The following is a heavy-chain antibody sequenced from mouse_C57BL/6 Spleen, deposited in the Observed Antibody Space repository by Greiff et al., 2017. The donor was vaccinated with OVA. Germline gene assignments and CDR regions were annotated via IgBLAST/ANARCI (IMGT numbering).Heavy chain of an antibody. Sequence: VQLQQPGAELVRPGSSVKLSCKASGYTFTSYWMDWVKQRPGQGLEWIGNIYPSDSETHYNQKFKDKATLTVDKSSSTAYMQLSSLTSEDSAVYYCAREITTVVAEYAMDYWGQGTSVTVSS. J-gene: IGHJ4*01. D-gene: IGHD1-1*01. V-gene: IGHV1-61*01. CDR3: AREITTVVAEYAMDY. CDR1: GYTFTSYW. CDR2: IYPSDSET.